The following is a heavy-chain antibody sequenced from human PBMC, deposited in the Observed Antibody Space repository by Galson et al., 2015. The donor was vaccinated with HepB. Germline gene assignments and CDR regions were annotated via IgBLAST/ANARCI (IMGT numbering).Heavy chain of an antibody. D-gene: IGHD3-10*01. CDR2: ISRSRNFI. J-gene: IGHJ4*02. CDR3: ARILGELPNFDY. Sequence: SLRLSCAASGFSFSSYTMNWVRQAPGKGLEWVSSISRSRNFIYYVDSVKGRFTISRDNAKNSLYLQMNSLRAEDTAVYYCARILGELPNFDYWGQGTLVTVSS. CDR1: GFSFSSYT. V-gene: IGHV3-21*01.